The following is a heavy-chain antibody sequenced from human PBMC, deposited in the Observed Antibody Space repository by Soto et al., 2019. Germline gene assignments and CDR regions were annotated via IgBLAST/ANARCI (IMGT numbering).Heavy chain of an antibody. D-gene: IGHD3-10*01. CDR1: GFTFSSYA. Sequence: GGSLRLSCAASGFTFSSYAMSWVRQAPGKGLEWVSAISGSGGSTYYADSVKGRFTISRDNSKNTLYLQMNSLRAEDTAVYYCAKIPSITMVRGVHSWFDPWGQGTLVTVSS. CDR2: ISGSGGST. J-gene: IGHJ5*02. V-gene: IGHV3-23*01. CDR3: AKIPSITMVRGVHSWFDP.